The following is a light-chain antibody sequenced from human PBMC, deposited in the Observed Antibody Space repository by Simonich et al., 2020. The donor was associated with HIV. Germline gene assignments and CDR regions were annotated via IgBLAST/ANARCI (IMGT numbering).Light chain of an antibody. CDR2: AAS. V-gene: IGKV3-15*01. Sequence: EIVMTQSPATLSVSPGERATLSCRASQSVSSNLAWYQQKPGKAPKLLLYAASRLESGVPSRFSGSGSGTDYTLTISSLQPEDFATYYCQQYNIYPYTFGQGTKLEIK. J-gene: IGKJ2*01. CDR3: QQYNIYPYT. CDR1: QSVSSN.